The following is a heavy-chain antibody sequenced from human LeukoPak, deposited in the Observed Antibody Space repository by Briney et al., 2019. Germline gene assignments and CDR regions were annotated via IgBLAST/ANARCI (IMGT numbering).Heavy chain of an antibody. CDR3: ARYIPAPGDAKFDC. J-gene: IGHJ4*02. Sequence: PGRTLRLSCAASGFTPSSYSMNCVRHAPGKGLEGVSYITSTRSTIYYADSLNGRFTISRDNAKKSLYLQSNSLRAEDTAVYYCARYIPAPGDAKFDCWGQGALVTVSS. CDR1: GFTPSSYS. V-gene: IGHV3-48*04. D-gene: IGHD2-21*02. CDR2: ITSTRSTI.